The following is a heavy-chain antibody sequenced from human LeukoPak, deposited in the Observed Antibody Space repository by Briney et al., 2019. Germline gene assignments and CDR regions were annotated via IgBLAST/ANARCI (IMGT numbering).Heavy chain of an antibody. CDR1: GFTVSSHY. CDR3: AREDTGDLAFDY. Sequence: GGSLRLSCAASGFTVSSHYMTWVGQAPGRGLEWVSVIYRDGKTYYADSVKGRFTISRDNSKNTLYLQMNSLKTEDTAVYYCAREDTGDLAFDYWGQGTLVTVSS. V-gene: IGHV3-66*02. J-gene: IGHJ4*02. D-gene: IGHD1-1*01. CDR2: IYRDGKT.